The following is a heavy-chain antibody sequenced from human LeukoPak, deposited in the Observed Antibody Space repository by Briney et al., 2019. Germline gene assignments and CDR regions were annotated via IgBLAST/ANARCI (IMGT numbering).Heavy chain of an antibody. V-gene: IGHV1-18*01. CDR1: GYTFTIYG. CDR3: ARASITMIHRGAFDI. J-gene: IGHJ3*02. CDR2: ISAYNGNT. D-gene: IGHD3-22*01. Sequence: ASVKVSFKASGYTFTIYGISWVRQAPGQGLEWMGWISAYNGNTNYAQKLQGRVTMTTDTSTSTAYMELRSLRSDDTAVYYCARASITMIHRGAFDIWGQGTMVTVSS.